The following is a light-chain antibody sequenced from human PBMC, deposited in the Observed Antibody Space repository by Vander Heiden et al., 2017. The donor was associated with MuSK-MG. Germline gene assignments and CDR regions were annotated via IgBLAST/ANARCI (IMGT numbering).Light chain of an antibody. CDR3: QWFNSYPPS. J-gene: IGKJ4*01. CDR1: QGISSA. V-gene: IGKV1-13*02. Sequence: AIQLTQSPSSLSASVGDRVTITCRASQGISSALAWYQQKPGKAPKLLIYDASSFESAVPSTFSGSGSGTDFTLTMSILKPEDFATYYCQWFNSYPPSFGAGTKVEIK. CDR2: DAS.